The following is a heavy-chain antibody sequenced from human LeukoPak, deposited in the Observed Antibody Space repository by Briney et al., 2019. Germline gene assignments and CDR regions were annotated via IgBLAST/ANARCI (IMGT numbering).Heavy chain of an antibody. D-gene: IGHD1-26*01. V-gene: IGHV1-2*02. J-gene: IGHJ4*02. CDR1: GYSFIGHH. CDR2: INPNSGGT. CDR3: ARDVGRWAQYYFDY. Sequence: ASVMVSCKTSGYSFIGHHIHWVRQAPGQGLEWMGWINPNSGGTEYAQKFQGRVTMTRDTSISTAYMDLNRLTSDDSAVYYCARDVGRWAQYYFDYRGQGTLVTVSS.